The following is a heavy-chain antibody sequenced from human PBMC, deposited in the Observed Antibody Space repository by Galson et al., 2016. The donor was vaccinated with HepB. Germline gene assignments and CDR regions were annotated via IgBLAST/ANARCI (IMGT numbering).Heavy chain of an antibody. J-gene: IGHJ4*03. CDR1: GYTFSAYG. V-gene: IGHV1-18*01. Sequence: SVKVSCKASGYTFSAYGTTWVRQAPGQGLEWMGWISGYNGNTNYAQRFRGRVTMTTDTSTSTAYMELRSLRSDDTAVYYCARDSDCSGGNCYFDSWGQGTLVTVSS. CDR3: ARDSDCSGGNCYFDS. CDR2: ISGYNGNT. D-gene: IGHD2-15*01.